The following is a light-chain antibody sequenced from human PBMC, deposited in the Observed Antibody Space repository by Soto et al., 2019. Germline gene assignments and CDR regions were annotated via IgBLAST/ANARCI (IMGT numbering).Light chain of an antibody. J-gene: IGKJ4*01. CDR3: QQRNDWVT. V-gene: IGKV3-11*01. CDR2: DAS. Sequence: EVVLTQSPATLSLSPGERATLSCRASQSIRNYLAWYQQKPGQAPRLLIYDASNRATGIPARFSGSGSGTDFILTISSLETEDYGVYYCQQRNDWVTFGGGTKVDIX. CDR1: QSIRNY.